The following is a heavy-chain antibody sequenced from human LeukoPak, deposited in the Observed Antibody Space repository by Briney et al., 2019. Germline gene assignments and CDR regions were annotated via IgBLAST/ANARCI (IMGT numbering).Heavy chain of an antibody. J-gene: IGHJ4*02. D-gene: IGHD6-13*01. Sequence: GGSLRLSCAASGFTVSSSYMTWVRQSPGKGLEWVSSISSSSSYIYYADSVKGRFTISRDNAKNSLYLQMNSLRAEDTAVYYCARDVAAAGTYDYWGQGTLVTVSS. V-gene: IGHV3-21*01. CDR3: ARDVAAAGTYDY. CDR2: ISSSSSYI. CDR1: GFTVSSSY.